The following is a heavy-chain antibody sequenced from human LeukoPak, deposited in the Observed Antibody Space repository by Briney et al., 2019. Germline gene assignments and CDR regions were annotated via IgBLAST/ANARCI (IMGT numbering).Heavy chain of an antibody. D-gene: IGHD3-10*01. Sequence: ASVKVSCKASGYTFTGYYMHWVRQAPGQGLEWMGWINPNSGGTNYAQKFQGRVTMTRDTSISTAYMELRSLRSEDTAVYYCVRDGEGVAISVNYWFDPWGQGTLVTVSS. V-gene: IGHV1-2*02. J-gene: IGHJ5*02. CDR2: INPNSGGT. CDR1: GYTFTGYY. CDR3: VRDGEGVAISVNYWFDP.